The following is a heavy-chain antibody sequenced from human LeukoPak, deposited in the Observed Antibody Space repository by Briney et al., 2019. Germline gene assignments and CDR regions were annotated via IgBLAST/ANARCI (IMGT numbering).Heavy chain of an antibody. V-gene: IGHV4-59*01. CDR3: ARVNTGGDFWSGYQDYYFDY. J-gene: IGHJ4*02. Sequence: SETLSHTCTVSGGSISSYYWSWIRQPPGKGLEWIGYIYYSGSTNYNPSLKSRVTISVDTSKNQFSLKLSSVTAADTAVYYCARVNTGGDFWSGYQDYYFDYWGQGTLVTVSS. CDR1: GGSISSYY. CDR2: IYYSGST. D-gene: IGHD3-3*01.